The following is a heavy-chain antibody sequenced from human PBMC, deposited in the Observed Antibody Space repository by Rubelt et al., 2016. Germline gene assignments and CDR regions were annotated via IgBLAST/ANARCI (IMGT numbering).Heavy chain of an antibody. Sequence: EVQLVESGGGLVQPGGSLRLSCAASGFTVSSNYMSWVRQAPGKGLEWVSVIYSGGSTYYADSVKCRFTISRDNSKKTLYLQMNSLRAEDTAVYYCAREGFHYYYGMDVWGQGTTVTVSS. V-gene: IGHV3-66*01. CDR3: AREGFHYYYGMDV. J-gene: IGHJ6*02. CDR2: IYSGGST. CDR1: GFTVSSNY.